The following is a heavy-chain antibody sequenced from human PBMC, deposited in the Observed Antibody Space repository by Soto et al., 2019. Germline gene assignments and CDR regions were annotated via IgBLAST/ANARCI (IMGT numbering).Heavy chain of an antibody. CDR2: FDPEDGET. Sequence: ASVKVSCKVSGYTLTELSMHWVRQAPGKGLERMGGFDPEDGETIYAQKFQGRVTMTEDTSTDTAYMELSSLRSEDTAVYYCATGLGSYDFWSGYPRSGFAYWGQGTLVTVSS. J-gene: IGHJ4*02. D-gene: IGHD3-3*01. CDR3: ATGLGSYDFWSGYPRSGFAY. V-gene: IGHV1-24*01. CDR1: GYTLTELS.